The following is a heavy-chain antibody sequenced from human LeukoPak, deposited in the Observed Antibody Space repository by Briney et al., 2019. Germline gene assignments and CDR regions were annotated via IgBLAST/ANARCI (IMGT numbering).Heavy chain of an antibody. J-gene: IGHJ4*02. CDR3: ARAQSGYYYGGFDY. V-gene: IGHV4-59*01. Sequence: SETLSLTCTVSGGSISSYYWSWIRQPPGKGLEWIGYTYCSGSTNYNPSLKSRVTISVDTSKNQFSLNLSSVTAADTAVYYCARAQSGYYYGGFDYWGQGTLVTVSS. CDR2: TYCSGST. D-gene: IGHD3-22*01. CDR1: GGSISSYY.